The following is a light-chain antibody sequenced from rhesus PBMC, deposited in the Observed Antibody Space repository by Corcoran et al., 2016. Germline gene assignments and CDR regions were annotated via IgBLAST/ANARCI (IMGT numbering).Light chain of an antibody. V-gene: IGKV1-25*01. CDR3: QQHNSYPLT. J-gene: IGKJ4*01. Sequence: DIQMTQSPSSLSASVGDTVTITCQASQGISKYLAWYQQKPGKAPKLLIYDSSTLENGFPSRFSGSGSGTEFTLTINSLQPEDFATYYCQQHNSYPLTFGGGTKVEVK. CDR2: DSS. CDR1: QGISKY.